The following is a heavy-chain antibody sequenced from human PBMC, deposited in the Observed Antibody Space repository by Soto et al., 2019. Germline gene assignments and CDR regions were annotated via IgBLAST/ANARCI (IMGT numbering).Heavy chain of an antibody. CDR3: VRSAAGSDTYFDY. V-gene: IGHV3-53*01. Sequence: GGSLRLSCAASGFTVSSNYMSWVRQAPGKGLEWVSVIYSGGSTYYADSVKGRFTISRDNSKNTLYLQMNSLRAEDTAVYYCVRSAAGSDTYFDYWGQGTLVTVSS. CDR1: GFTVSSNY. J-gene: IGHJ4*02. D-gene: IGHD6-13*01. CDR2: IYSGGST.